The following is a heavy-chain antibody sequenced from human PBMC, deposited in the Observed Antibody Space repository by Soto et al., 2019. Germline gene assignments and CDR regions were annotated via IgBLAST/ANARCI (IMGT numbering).Heavy chain of an antibody. Sequence: QVQLQESGPGLVKPSGTLSLTCAVSGDSVSSPYYWCWVRQPPGKGLQWIGEVFHTGTTSYNPSLRSRTTISMDKSNNLFFLDLRSVTAADTAVYYCARSAGWYAVHSWGPGTLVIVSS. CDR1: GDSVSSPYY. CDR2: VFHTGTT. J-gene: IGHJ4*02. D-gene: IGHD6-19*01. CDR3: ARSAGWYAVHS. V-gene: IGHV4-4*02.